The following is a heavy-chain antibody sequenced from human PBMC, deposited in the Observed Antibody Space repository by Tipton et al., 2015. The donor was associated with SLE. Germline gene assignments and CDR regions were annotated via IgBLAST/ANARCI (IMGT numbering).Heavy chain of an antibody. J-gene: IGHJ6*02. CDR2: IRYDGSNK. V-gene: IGHV3-30*02. CDR3: AKEGGTSSYYYSGMDV. CDR1: GFTLSSYW. Sequence: SLRLSCAASGFTLSSYWMSWVRQAPGKGLEWVAFIRYDGSNKYYADSVKGRFTISRDNSKNTLYLQMNSLRAEDTAVYYCAKEGGTSSYYYSGMDVWGQGTTVTVSS. D-gene: IGHD6-6*01.